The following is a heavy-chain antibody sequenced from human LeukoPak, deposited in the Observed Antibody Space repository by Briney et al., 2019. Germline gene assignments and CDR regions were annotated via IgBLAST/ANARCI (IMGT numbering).Heavy chain of an antibody. CDR1: GYSFTTYA. D-gene: IGHD1-26*01. Sequence: GASVKVSCKASGYSFTTYAMNWLRQAPGQGLEWMGWINPNTGNPTYAPGFTGRFVFSLDTSVSTAYLQISSLKAEDTAVYYCARGFGTIVGATVGYWGQGTLVTVSS. CDR3: ARGFGTIVGATVGY. CDR2: INPNTGNP. V-gene: IGHV7-4-1*02. J-gene: IGHJ4*02.